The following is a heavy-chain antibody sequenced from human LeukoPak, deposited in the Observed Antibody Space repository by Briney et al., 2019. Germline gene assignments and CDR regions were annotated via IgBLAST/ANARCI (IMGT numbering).Heavy chain of an antibody. CDR1: GFTVSSNY. D-gene: IGHD2-8*01. CDR3: ARVLNTVLERENWFDP. Sequence: GGSLRLSCAASGFTVSSNYMSWVRQAPGKGLEWVSVIYSGGSTYYADSVKGRFTISRDNSKNTLYLQMNSLRAEDTAVYYCARVLNTVLERENWFDPWGQGTLVTVSS. CDR2: IYSGGST. J-gene: IGHJ5*02. V-gene: IGHV3-53*01.